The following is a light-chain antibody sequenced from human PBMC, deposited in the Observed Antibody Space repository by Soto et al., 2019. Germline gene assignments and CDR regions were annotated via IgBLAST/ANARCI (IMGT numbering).Light chain of an antibody. CDR2: EVN. CDR1: SSDVGGYNY. Sequence: QSVLTQPPSASGSPGQSVAISCTGTSSDVGGYNYVSWYQQHPGKAPKLMIYEVNKRPSGVPDRFSGSKSGNTASLTVSSLQAEDEADDYCISYAGSSNVVGTGTKVTAL. V-gene: IGLV2-8*01. J-gene: IGLJ1*01. CDR3: ISYAGSSNV.